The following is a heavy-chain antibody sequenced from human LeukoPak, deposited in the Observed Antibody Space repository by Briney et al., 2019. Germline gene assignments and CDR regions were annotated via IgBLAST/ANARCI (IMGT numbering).Heavy chain of an antibody. V-gene: IGHV1-69*05. Sequence: RASVKVSCKASGGTFSSYAISWVRQAPGQGLGWMGGIIPIFGTANYAQKFQGRVTITTDESTSTAYMELSSLRSEDTAVYYCARGPIGTTDWFDPWGQGTLVTVSS. CDR1: GGTFSSYA. CDR3: ARGPIGTTDWFDP. J-gene: IGHJ5*02. CDR2: IIPIFGTA. D-gene: IGHD1-7*01.